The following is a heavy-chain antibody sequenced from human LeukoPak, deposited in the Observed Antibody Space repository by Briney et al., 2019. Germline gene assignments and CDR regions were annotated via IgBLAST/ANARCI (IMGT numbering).Heavy chain of an antibody. CDR1: GFTVSSNY. Sequence: GGSLRLSCAASGFTVSSNYMSWVRQAPGKGLEWVSVIYSGGSTYYADSVKGRFTISRDNSKNTLYLQMNSLRAEDTAVYYCARENYYDSSGYSWGQGTLVTVSS. V-gene: IGHV3-53*01. D-gene: IGHD3-22*01. J-gene: IGHJ5*02. CDR3: ARENYYDSSGYS. CDR2: IYSGGST.